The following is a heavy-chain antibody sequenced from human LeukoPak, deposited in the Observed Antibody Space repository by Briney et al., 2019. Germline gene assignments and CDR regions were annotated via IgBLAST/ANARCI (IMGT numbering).Heavy chain of an antibody. CDR3: ARFKDCSGGSCYSGIYNWFDP. Sequence: ASVKVSCKASGGTFSSYAISWVRQAPGQGLEWMGWISAYNGNTNYAQKLQGRVTMTTDTSTSTAYMELRSLRSDDTAVYYCARFKDCSGGSCYSGIYNWFDPWGQGTLVTVSS. D-gene: IGHD2-15*01. CDR1: GGTFSSYA. J-gene: IGHJ5*02. V-gene: IGHV1-18*01. CDR2: ISAYNGNT.